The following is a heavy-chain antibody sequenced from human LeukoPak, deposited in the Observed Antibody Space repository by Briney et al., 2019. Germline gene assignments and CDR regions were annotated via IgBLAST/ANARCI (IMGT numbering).Heavy chain of an antibody. CDR1: GGYISSYY. V-gene: IGHV4-59*01. Sequence: SETLSLTCTVSGGYISSYYWSWIRQPPGKGLEWIGYIYYSGSSNYNPSLKSRVTISVDTSKNQISLKLSSVTAADTAVYYCARANRYDLYFEHWGQGTLVTVS. D-gene: IGHD5-12*01. CDR2: IYYSGSS. CDR3: ARANRYDLYFEH. J-gene: IGHJ4*02.